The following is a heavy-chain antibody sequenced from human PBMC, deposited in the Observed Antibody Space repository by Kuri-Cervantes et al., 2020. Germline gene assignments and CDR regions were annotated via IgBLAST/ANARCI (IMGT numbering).Heavy chain of an antibody. Sequence: SETLSLTCTVSSGSISSYCWSWIRQPPGKGLEWIGCIYYSGSTNYNPSLKSRVTISVDTSKNQFSLKLSSVTAADSAVYYCARGTGDDAFDIWGQGTMVTVSS. D-gene: IGHD7-27*01. V-gene: IGHV4-59*01. CDR1: SGSISSYC. CDR2: IYYSGST. J-gene: IGHJ3*02. CDR3: ARGTGDDAFDI.